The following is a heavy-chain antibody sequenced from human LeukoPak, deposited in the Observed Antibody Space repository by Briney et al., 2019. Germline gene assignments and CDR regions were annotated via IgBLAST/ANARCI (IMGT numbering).Heavy chain of an antibody. V-gene: IGHV1-3*01. J-gene: IGHJ4*02. CDR3: ARGLPAATQNLGDY. D-gene: IGHD6-13*01. Sequence: KFQGRVTITRDTSASTAYMELSSLRSEDTAAYYCARGLPAATQNLGDYWGQGTLVTVSS.